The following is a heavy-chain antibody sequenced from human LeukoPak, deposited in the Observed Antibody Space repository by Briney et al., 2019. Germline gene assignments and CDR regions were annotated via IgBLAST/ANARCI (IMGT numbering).Heavy chain of an antibody. CDR2: ISGYNGNT. Sequence: ASVKVSCKPSGYTFTSYDITWVRQAPGQGLEWVGWISGYNGNTNYAQKLQGRVTMTTDTSTSTAYMELRSLRSDDTAVYYCARGGIVGVNNWFDPWGQGTLVTVSS. V-gene: IGHV1-18*01. CDR3: ARGGIVGVNNWFDP. D-gene: IGHD1-26*01. J-gene: IGHJ5*02. CDR1: GYTFTSYD.